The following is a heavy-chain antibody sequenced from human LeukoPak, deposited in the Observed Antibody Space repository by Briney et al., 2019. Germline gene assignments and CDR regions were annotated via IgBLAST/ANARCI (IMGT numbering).Heavy chain of an antibody. CDR2: IKSKTDGGTT. J-gene: IGHJ4*02. D-gene: IGHD5-12*01. Sequence: GGSLRLSCAASGFTFSKAWISWVRQAPGKGLEWVARIKSKTDGGTTDYAAPVKDRFTISRDDSQNTLDLQMNSLKTEDTAVYYCTTDVATVNDYWGQGTLVTVSS. CDR1: GFTFSKAW. CDR3: TTDVATVNDY. V-gene: IGHV3-15*01.